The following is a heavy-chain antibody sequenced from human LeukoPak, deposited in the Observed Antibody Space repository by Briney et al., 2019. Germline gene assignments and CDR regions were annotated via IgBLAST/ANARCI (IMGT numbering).Heavy chain of an antibody. D-gene: IGHD3-3*01. Sequence: PGGSLRLSCAASGFTFSSYSMNWVRQAPGKGLEWVSSISSSSSYMYYADSVKGRFTISRDNAKNSLYLQMNSLRAEDTAVYYCARRVDYDFWSGSSTRDDYWGQGTLVTVSS. J-gene: IGHJ4*02. CDR1: GFTFSSYS. CDR3: ARRVDYDFWSGSSTRDDY. CDR2: ISSSSSYM. V-gene: IGHV3-21*01.